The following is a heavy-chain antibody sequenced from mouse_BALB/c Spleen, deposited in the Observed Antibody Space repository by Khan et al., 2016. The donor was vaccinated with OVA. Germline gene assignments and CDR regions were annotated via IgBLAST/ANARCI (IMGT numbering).Heavy chain of an antibody. V-gene: IGHV9-3-1*01. CDR1: GYTFTTYG. J-gene: IGHJ3*01. D-gene: IGHD2-13*01. CDR3: GRTGGEAWFAY. CDR2: INTYTGEP. Sequence: QVQLVQSGPDLKKPGETLKISCTASGYTFTTYGMNWVHQAPGKGLKWMGRINTYTGEPTYSDDFKGRFVFSLETSTSTPYLQINNLKNEDTATNFYGRTGGEAWFAYWGQGTLVTVSA.